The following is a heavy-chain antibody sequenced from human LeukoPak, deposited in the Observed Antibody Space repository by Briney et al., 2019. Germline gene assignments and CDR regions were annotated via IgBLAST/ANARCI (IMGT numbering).Heavy chain of an antibody. D-gene: IGHD2-15*01. CDR2: IYYSGST. J-gene: IGHJ5*02. CDR3: ARGYCSGGSCYKNWFDP. V-gene: IGHV4-59*08. Sequence: SETLSLPCTVSGGSISSYYWSWVRPPPGKGLEWIGYIYYSGSTNYNPSLKSRVTISVDTSKNQFSLKLSSVTAADTAVYYCARGYCSGGSCYKNWFDPWGQGTLVTVSS. CDR1: GGSISSYY.